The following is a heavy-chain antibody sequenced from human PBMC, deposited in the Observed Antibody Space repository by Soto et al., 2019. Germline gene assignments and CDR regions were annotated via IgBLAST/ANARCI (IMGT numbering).Heavy chain of an antibody. CDR1: GFDFEDYA. D-gene: IGHD3-22*01. Sequence: VQLVESGGIEVQTGGSLRLCCAAAGFDFEDYAMHWVRQVPGKGLEWVSLTNSDGTDSYYMDSVKGRFTISRDNGKSSLYLQMDRLTPEDTALYFCAKALYYYDSSPLDHWGQGTLVTVSS. CDR3: AKALYYYDSSPLDH. CDR2: TNSDGTDS. V-gene: IGHV3-43D*04. J-gene: IGHJ4*02.